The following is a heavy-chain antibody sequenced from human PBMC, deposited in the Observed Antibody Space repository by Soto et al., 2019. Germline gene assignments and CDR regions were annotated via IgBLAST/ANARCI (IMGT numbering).Heavy chain of an antibody. Sequence: GGSLRLSCAASGVIFSQYSMNWVRQAPGKGLEWVSSISSTGALMYYADSVKGRFTISRDDADNSLYLQMNSLRVEDTAVYYCARDRLARGIPVAGRIDYWGQGALVTVSS. V-gene: IGHV3-21*01. CDR1: GVIFSQYS. CDR3: ARDRLARGIPVAGRIDY. J-gene: IGHJ4*02. D-gene: IGHD6-19*01. CDR2: ISSTGALM.